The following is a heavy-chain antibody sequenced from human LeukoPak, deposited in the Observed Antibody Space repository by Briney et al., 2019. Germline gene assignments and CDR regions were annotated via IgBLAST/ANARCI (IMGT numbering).Heavy chain of an antibody. D-gene: IGHD4-11*01. CDR2: ISGSGSST. J-gene: IGHJ4*02. Sequence: PGGSLRLSCAASGFTFSSYAMSWVRQAPGKGLESVSGISGSGSSTFYADSVKGRFTISRDNSKNTLYLQMSSLRAEDTAVYYCAKDLRTTITTQVFDYWGQGSLVTVCS. CDR3: AKDLRTTITTQVFDY. V-gene: IGHV3-23*01. CDR1: GFTFSSYA.